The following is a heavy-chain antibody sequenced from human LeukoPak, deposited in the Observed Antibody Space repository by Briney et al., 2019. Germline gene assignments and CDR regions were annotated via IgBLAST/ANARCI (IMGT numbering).Heavy chain of an antibody. CDR1: GFTVTYTY. CDR2: ISGSGGST. V-gene: IGHV3-23*01. CDR3: AKAPAPYYGSGSIGMDV. J-gene: IGHJ6*02. Sequence: GGSLRLSCAASGFTVTYTYMSWVRQAPGKGLEWVSAISGSGGSTYYADSVKGRFTISRDNSKNTLYLQMNSLRAEDTAVYYCAKAPAPYYGSGSIGMDVWGQGTTVTVSS. D-gene: IGHD3-10*01.